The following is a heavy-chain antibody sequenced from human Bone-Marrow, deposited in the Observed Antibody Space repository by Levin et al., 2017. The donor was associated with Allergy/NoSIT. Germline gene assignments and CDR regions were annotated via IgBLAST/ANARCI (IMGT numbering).Heavy chain of an antibody. V-gene: IGHV3-11*01. J-gene: IGHJ4*02. CDR1: GFTFSDYY. Sequence: GGSLRLSCAASGFTFSDYYMSWIRQAPGKGLEWVSYISSSGSTIYYADSVKGRFTISRDNAKNSLYLQMNSLRAEDTAVYYCARVFSSSWYDLFDYWGQGTLVTVSS. CDR3: ARVFSSSWYDLFDY. D-gene: IGHD6-13*01. CDR2: ISSSGSTI.